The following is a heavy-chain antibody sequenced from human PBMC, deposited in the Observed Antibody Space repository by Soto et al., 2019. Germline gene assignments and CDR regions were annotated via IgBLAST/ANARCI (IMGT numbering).Heavy chain of an antibody. CDR1: GGSISSYY. Sequence: SETLSLTCTVSGGSISSYYWSWIRQPPGKGLEWIGYIYYSGSTNYNPSHKSRVTISVDTSKNQFSLKLSSVTAADTAVYYCARDVQVVAGTNWFDPWGQGTLVTVSS. CDR2: IYYSGST. CDR3: ARDVQVVAGTNWFDP. V-gene: IGHV4-59*01. J-gene: IGHJ5*02. D-gene: IGHD6-19*01.